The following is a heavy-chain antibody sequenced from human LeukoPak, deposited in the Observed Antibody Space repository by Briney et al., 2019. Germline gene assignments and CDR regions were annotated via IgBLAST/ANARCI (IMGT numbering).Heavy chain of an antibody. V-gene: IGHV4-31*03. Sequence: PSQTLSLTCNVSGDFISSGGHSWSWIRQRPGRGLEWLGDIYHSGSTYYMPSLKGRLTISVDTSKNQFSLRLYSVTAADTAVYYCARVPYSGYEFTIDSWGQGTLVTVSS. J-gene: IGHJ4*02. CDR1: GDFISSGGHS. CDR3: ARVPYSGYEFTIDS. CDR2: IYHSGST. D-gene: IGHD5-12*01.